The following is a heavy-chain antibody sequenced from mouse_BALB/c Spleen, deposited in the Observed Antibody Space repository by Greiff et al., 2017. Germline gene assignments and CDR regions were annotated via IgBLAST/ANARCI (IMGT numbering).Heavy chain of an antibody. CDR2: INPYNDGT. V-gene: IGHV1-14*01. D-gene: IGHD1-1*01. J-gene: IGHJ4*01. Sequence: VQLKESGPELVKPGASVKMSCKASGYTFTSYVMHWVKQKPGQGLEWIGYINPYNDGTKYNEKFKGKATLTSDKSSSTAYMELSSLTSEDSAVYYCARSLYYYGPYYAMDYWGQGTSVTVSS. CDR1: GYTFTSYV. CDR3: ARSLYYYGPYYAMDY.